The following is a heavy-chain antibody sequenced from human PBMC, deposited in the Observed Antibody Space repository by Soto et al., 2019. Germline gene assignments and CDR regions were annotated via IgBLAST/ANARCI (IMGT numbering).Heavy chain of an antibody. V-gene: IGHV1-2*02. Sequence: SSVKVSCKASGYPFTGYYMHWVRQAPGQGLEWMGWINPNSGGTNYAQKFQGRVTMTRDTSISTAYMELSRLRSDDTAVYYCERVTKDSSRGYSYYEGLHVWGKGTTVTVSS. CDR2: INPNSGGT. J-gene: IGHJ6*04. CDR3: ERVTKDSSRGYSYYEGLHV. CDR1: GYPFTGYY. D-gene: IGHD6-13*01.